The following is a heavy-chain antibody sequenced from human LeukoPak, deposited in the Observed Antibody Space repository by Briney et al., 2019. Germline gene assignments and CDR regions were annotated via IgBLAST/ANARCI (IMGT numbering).Heavy chain of an antibody. J-gene: IGHJ4*02. CDR3: ARWAGGHYDY. CDR2: IKQDGSEK. V-gene: IGHV3-7*01. D-gene: IGHD1-26*01. CDR1: GFTFSSYW. Sequence: GGSLRLSCAASGFTFSSYWMSWVRQAPGKGLEWVANIKQDGSEKYYVDSVKGRLTISRDNGKNSMYLQMNNLRAEDTAVYYCARWAGGHYDYWGQGTLVTVSS.